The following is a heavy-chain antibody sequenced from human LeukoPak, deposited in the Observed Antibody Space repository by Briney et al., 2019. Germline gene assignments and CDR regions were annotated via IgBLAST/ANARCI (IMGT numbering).Heavy chain of an antibody. CDR3: TTLIDYGGNPLD. D-gene: IGHD4-23*01. CDR1: GFTFWDYA. CDR2: IRSKAYGGTT. Sequence: GGSLRLSCTASGFTFWDYAMSWFRQAPGKGLKWVGFIRSKAYGGTTEYAASVKGRFTISRDDSKSIAYPQMNSLKTEDTAVYYCTTLIDYGGNPLDWGQGTLVTVSS. J-gene: IGHJ4*02. V-gene: IGHV3-49*03.